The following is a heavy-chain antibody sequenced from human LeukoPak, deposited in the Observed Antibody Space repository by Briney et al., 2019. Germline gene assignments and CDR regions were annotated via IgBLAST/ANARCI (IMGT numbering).Heavy chain of an antibody. CDR1: GYSFISYG. Sequence: ASVKVSCKTSGYSFISYGISWVRQAPGQGLEWMGWISGYNGDTNYAQKLQGRVTMTTDTSTSTAYMELSRLRSDDTAVYYCARDTYSSSWYNWFDPWGQGTLVTVSS. J-gene: IGHJ5*02. CDR3: ARDTYSSSWYNWFDP. CDR2: ISGYNGDT. D-gene: IGHD6-13*01. V-gene: IGHV1-18*01.